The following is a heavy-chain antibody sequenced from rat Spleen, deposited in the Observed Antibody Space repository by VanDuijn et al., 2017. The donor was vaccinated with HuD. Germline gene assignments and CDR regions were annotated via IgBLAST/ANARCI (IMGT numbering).Heavy chain of an antibody. CDR3: TRHGWGYGVMDA. V-gene: IGHV5-20*01. CDR1: GFTFSAYG. D-gene: IGHD4-3*01. Sequence: EVQLVESGGDLVQPGRSMKLSCAASGFTFSAYGLAWVLQAPTRGLEWVASINYDGDRTYYRDSVKGRFTISRDNAKSTLYLQMNSLRSEDTATYYCTRHGWGYGVMDAWGQGASVTVSS. CDR2: INYDGDRT. J-gene: IGHJ4*01.